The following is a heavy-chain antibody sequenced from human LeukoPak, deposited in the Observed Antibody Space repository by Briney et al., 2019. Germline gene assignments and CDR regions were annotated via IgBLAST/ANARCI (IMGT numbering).Heavy chain of an antibody. Sequence: ASVKVSCKASGYTFTGYYMRWVRQAPGQGLEWMGWINPASGGTKYPQKFQGRVTMTRDTSITTAYMELNSLRSDDTAVYYCTKTDSGSLDYWGQRTLVTVSS. CDR1: GYTFTGYY. CDR2: INPASGGT. V-gene: IGHV1-2*02. CDR3: TKTDSGSLDY. J-gene: IGHJ4*02. D-gene: IGHD1-26*01.